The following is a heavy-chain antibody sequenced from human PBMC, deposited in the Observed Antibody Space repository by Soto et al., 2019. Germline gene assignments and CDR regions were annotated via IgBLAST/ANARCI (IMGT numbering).Heavy chain of an antibody. CDR3: ARLNSKYYYDSSGYYGNDAFDI. Sequence: SETLSLTCAVSGGSISSSNWWSWVRQPPGKGLEWIGEIYHSGSTNYNPSLKSRVTISVDKSKNQFSLKLSSVTAADMAVYYCARLNSKYYYDSSGYYGNDAFDIWGQGTMVTVSS. CDR1: GGSISSSNW. D-gene: IGHD3-22*01. J-gene: IGHJ3*02. V-gene: IGHV4-4*02. CDR2: IYHSGST.